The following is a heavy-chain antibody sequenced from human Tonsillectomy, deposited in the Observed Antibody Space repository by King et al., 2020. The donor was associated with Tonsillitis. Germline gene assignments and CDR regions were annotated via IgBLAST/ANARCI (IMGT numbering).Heavy chain of an antibody. CDR2: ISYDGSNK. Sequence: VQLVESGGGVVQPGRSLRLSCAASGFTFSSYGMHWVRQAPGKGLEWVAVISYDGSNKYYADSVKGRFTISRDNSKNTLYLQMNSLRAEDTAVYYCAKDLWGGAAAGVNWFDPWGQGTLVTVSS. D-gene: IGHD6-13*01. CDR3: AKDLWGGAAAGVNWFDP. V-gene: IGHV3-30*18. CDR1: GFTFSSYG. J-gene: IGHJ5*02.